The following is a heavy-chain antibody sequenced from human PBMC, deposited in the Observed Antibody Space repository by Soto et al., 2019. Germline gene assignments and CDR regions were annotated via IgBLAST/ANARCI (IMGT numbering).Heavy chain of an antibody. Sequence: PGESLKISCKGSGYSFTSYWIGWVRQMPGKGLEWMGIIYPGDSDTRYSPSFQGQVTISADKSISTAYLQWSSLKASDTAMYYCARYRLEGYYDSSGYPYYFDYWGQGTLVTVSS. CDR1: GYSFTSYW. CDR2: IYPGDSDT. D-gene: IGHD3-22*01. J-gene: IGHJ4*02. V-gene: IGHV5-51*01. CDR3: ARYRLEGYYDSSGYPYYFDY.